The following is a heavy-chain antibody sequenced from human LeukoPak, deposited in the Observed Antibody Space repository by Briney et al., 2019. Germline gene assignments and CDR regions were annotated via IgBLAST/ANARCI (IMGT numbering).Heavy chain of an antibody. CDR3: ARRGGSTATGYYFDY. J-gene: IGHJ4*02. V-gene: IGHV3-11*06. D-gene: IGHD3-10*01. Sequence: GGAPRLSCAAPGYTFSDYYLSWIRPAPGEGVGWVLYISSSTSYTNYADSVKGRFTISRENAKNSLYLHMNSLRGEDTAVYYCARRGGSTATGYYFDYWGQGTLVTVTA. CDR2: ISSSTSYT. CDR1: GYTFSDYY.